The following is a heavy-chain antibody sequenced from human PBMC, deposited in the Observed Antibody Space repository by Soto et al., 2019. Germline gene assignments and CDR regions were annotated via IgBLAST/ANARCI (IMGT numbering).Heavy chain of an antibody. CDR2: IKSKTDGGTT. Sequence: EVQLVESGGGLVKPGGSLRLSCAASGFTFSNAWMSWVRQAPGKGLEWVGRIKSKTDGGTTDYAAPVKGRFTISRDDSKNTLYLQMNRLKTEDTGVYYCSAGGVNDYDSSGYYNPFDYWGQGTLVTVSS. CDR3: SAGGVNDYDSSGYYNPFDY. CDR1: GFTFSNAW. J-gene: IGHJ4*02. D-gene: IGHD3-22*01. V-gene: IGHV3-15*01.